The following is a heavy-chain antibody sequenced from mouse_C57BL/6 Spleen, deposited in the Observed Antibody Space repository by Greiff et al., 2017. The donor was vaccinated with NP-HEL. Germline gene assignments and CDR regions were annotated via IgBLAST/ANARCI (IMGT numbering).Heavy chain of an antibody. CDR2: IDPSDSYT. CDR1: GYTFTSYW. CDR3: ARRWSHAMDY. Sequence: QVQLQQPGAELVMPGASVKLSCKASGYTFTSYWMHWVKQRPGQGLEWIGEIDPSDSYTHYNQKFKGKSTLTVDKSSITAYMQISSLTSEDSAVYYCARRWSHAMDYWGQGTSVTVSS. D-gene: IGHD2-3*01. V-gene: IGHV1-69*01. J-gene: IGHJ4*01.